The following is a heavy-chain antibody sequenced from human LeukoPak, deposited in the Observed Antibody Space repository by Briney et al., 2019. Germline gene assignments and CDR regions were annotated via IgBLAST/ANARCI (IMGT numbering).Heavy chain of an antibody. Sequence: PGGSLRLSCAASGFTFSSYEMNWVRQAPGKGLEWVSYISSSGSTIYYADSVKGRFTISRDNAKNSLYLQMNSLRAEDTAVYYCARYSGYDILTVYPSPVYFDTRGQGTPFTASS. J-gene: IGHJ4*02. CDR1: GFTFSSYE. CDR2: ISSSGSTI. CDR3: ARYSGYDILTVYPSPVYFDT. V-gene: IGHV3-48*03. D-gene: IGHD3-9*01.